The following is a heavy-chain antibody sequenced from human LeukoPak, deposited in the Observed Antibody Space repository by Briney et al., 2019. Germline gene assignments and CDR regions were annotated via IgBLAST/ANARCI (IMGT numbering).Heavy chain of an antibody. Sequence: SGPTLVNPTDTLTLTCTFSGFSLSSSGMSVSWIRQPPGKALEWLARLDWDDDKYYSTSLKTRLTISKGTSENQVVLTMTNMDPADTARYYCARIKSVMVTINQTNYYSYFGMDVWGQGTTVTVSS. V-gene: IGHV2-70*11. CDR1: GFSLSSSGMS. J-gene: IGHJ6*02. CDR3: ARIKSVMVTINQTNYYSYFGMDV. D-gene: IGHD5-18*01. CDR2: LDWDDDK.